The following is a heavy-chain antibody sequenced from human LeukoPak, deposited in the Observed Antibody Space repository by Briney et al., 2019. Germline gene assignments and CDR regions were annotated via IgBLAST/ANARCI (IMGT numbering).Heavy chain of an antibody. Sequence: ASVKVSCKASGYTFTSYGISWVRQAPGQGLEWMGWISAYNGNTNYAQKLQGRVTMATDTSTSTAYMELRSLRSDDTAVYYCAAYSYGDYGLYYYYGMDVWGQGTTVTVSS. V-gene: IGHV1-18*01. J-gene: IGHJ6*02. CDR3: AAYSYGDYGLYYYYGMDV. CDR1: GYTFTSYG. CDR2: ISAYNGNT. D-gene: IGHD4-17*01.